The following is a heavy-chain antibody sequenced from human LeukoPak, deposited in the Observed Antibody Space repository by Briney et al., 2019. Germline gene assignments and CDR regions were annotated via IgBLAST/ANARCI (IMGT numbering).Heavy chain of an antibody. D-gene: IGHD3-22*01. J-gene: IGHJ4*02. Sequence: PGGSLRLSCAASGFTLSNAWMSWVRQAPGKGLEWVGRIKSKTDGGTTDYAAPVKGSFRISRHDSKNTLYLQMNSMKTEDTAVYYCTTGDYYDSSGYYRDYWGQGTLVTASS. V-gene: IGHV3-15*01. CDR3: TTGDYYDSSGYYRDY. CDR2: IKSKTDGGTT. CDR1: GFTLSNAW.